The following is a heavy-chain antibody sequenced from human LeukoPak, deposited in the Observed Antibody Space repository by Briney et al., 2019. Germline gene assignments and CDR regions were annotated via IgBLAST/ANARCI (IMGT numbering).Heavy chain of an antibody. Sequence: GGSLRLSCAASGFTFSSYGMHWVRQAPGKGLEWVAFIRYDGSNKYYADSVKGRFTISRDNSKNTLYLQMNSLRAEDTAVYYCAKDSSGYSYGLAFDYRGQGTLVTVSS. CDR2: IRYDGSNK. J-gene: IGHJ4*02. CDR1: GFTFSSYG. V-gene: IGHV3-30*02. D-gene: IGHD5-18*01. CDR3: AKDSSGYSYGLAFDY.